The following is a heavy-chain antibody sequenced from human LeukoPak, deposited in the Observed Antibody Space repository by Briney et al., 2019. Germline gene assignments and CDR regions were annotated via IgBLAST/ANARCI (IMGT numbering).Heavy chain of an antibody. Sequence: GGSLRLSCAASGFTVSSSYMSWVRQAPGKGLEWVSVIYSGGSTYYADSVKGRFTISRDNSKNTLYLQMNSLRAEDTAVYYCARVGGRYSGYDYRDYWGQGTLVTVSS. CDR2: IYSGGST. CDR3: ARVGGRYSGYDYRDY. V-gene: IGHV3-53*01. CDR1: GFTVSSSY. J-gene: IGHJ4*02. D-gene: IGHD5-12*01.